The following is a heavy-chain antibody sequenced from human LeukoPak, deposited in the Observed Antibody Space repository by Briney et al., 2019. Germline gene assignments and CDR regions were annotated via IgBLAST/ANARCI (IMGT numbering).Heavy chain of an antibody. Sequence: SVTVSCKASGGTFSSYAISWVRQAPGQGLEWMGRIIPILGIANYAQKFQGRVTITADKSTSTAYMELSSLRSEDTAVYYCAREGSRQWLVLGSPLFDYWGQGTLVTVSS. CDR1: GGTFSSYA. J-gene: IGHJ4*02. CDR3: AREGSRQWLVLGSPLFDY. CDR2: IIPILGIA. D-gene: IGHD6-19*01. V-gene: IGHV1-69*04.